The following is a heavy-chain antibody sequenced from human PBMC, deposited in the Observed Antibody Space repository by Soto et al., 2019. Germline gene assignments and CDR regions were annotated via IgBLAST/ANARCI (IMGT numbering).Heavy chain of an antibody. CDR3: ARGTMMTYGMDV. D-gene: IGHD3-22*01. Sequence: SVKVSCKASGGTFSSYAISWVRQAPGQGLEWMGGIIPIFGTANYAQKFQGRVTITADESTSIAYMELSSLRSEDTAVYYCARGTMMTYGMDVWGQGTTVTVSS. CDR1: GGTFSSYA. V-gene: IGHV1-69*13. J-gene: IGHJ6*02. CDR2: IIPIFGTA.